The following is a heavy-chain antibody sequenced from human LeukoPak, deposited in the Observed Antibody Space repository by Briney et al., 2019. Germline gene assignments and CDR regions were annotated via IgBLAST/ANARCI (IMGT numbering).Heavy chain of an antibody. CDR1: GFTVSNNY. CDR2: INSDGSST. V-gene: IGHV3-74*01. CDR3: TRGVL. Sequence: GGSLRLSCAASGFTVSNNYMSWVRQAPGKGLVWVSGINSDGSSTSYADSVRGRFTISRDNAKNMLYLQMNSLRVEDTAVYYCTRGVLGGQGTLVTVSS. J-gene: IGHJ4*02.